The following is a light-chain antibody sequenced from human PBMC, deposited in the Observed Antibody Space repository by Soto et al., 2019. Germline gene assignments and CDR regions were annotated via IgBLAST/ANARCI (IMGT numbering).Light chain of an antibody. CDR1: QSISDN. CDR3: QQYKSWPQLT. J-gene: IGKJ4*01. V-gene: IGKV3-15*01. Sequence: DIVMTQSPAILSVSLGERATLSCLASQSISDNLAWYQQRSGQAPRLLIYGASTRATGVPARFSGSGSGTEFTLTISRLQSDDFAIYYCQQYKSWPQLTFGGGNKVE. CDR2: GAS.